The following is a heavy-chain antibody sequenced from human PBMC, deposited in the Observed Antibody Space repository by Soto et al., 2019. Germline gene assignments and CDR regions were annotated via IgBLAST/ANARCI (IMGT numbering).Heavy chain of an antibody. D-gene: IGHD3-3*01. J-gene: IGHJ6*02. CDR2: ISVFNGDT. CDR3: ATKDDHKYDQPYYYGMDI. V-gene: IGHV1-18*01. CDR1: GYTSSSYG. Sequence: QVQLLQSGGEVKTPGASLKVSCKAIGYTSSSYGINWVRQAPGQGLEWMGWISVFNGDTKYAQKFQGRVAITKDPGTSTAHMELRSLRSDDAAVYFCATKDDHKYDQPYYYGMDIWGQGTTVTVSS.